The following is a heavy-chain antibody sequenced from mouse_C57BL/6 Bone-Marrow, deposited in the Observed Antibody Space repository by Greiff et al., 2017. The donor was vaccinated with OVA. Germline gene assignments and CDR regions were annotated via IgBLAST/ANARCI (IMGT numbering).Heavy chain of an antibody. CDR2: INPNNGGT. Sequence: EVQLQQSGPELVKPGASVKIPCKASGYTFTDYNMDWVKQSHGKSLEWIGDINPNNGGTIYNQKFKGKATLTVDKSSSTAYMELRSLTSEDTAVYYCARGRGACYWYFDVWGTGTTVTVSS. V-gene: IGHV1-18*01. CDR1: GYTFTDYN. J-gene: IGHJ1*03. CDR3: ARGRGACYWYFDV.